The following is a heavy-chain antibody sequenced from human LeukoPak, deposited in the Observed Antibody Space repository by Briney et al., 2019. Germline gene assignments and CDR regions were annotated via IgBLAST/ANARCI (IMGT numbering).Heavy chain of an antibody. J-gene: IGHJ4*02. CDR2: ISAYNGNT. CDR3: ARSSTVVTPMDY. CDR1: GYTFTSYG. V-gene: IGHV1-18*01. Sequence: ASVKVSCEASGYTFTSYGISWVRQAPGQGLEWMGWISAYNGNTNYAQKLQGRVTMTTDTSTSTAYMELRSLRSDDTAVYYCARSSTVVTPMDYWGQGTLVTVSS. D-gene: IGHD4-23*01.